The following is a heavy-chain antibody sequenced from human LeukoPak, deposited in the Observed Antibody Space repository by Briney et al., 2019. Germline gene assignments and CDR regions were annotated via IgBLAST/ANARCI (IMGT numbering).Heavy chain of an antibody. Sequence: GGSLRLSCAASGFTFSSYARTWVRQAPGKGLEWVSGISGNGGNTYYADSVKGRFTISRDNSKETLYLQMNSLRAEDTAVYYCASRSSSLNWYFDLWGRGTLVTVSS. J-gene: IGHJ2*01. CDR2: ISGNGGNT. D-gene: IGHD2-2*01. CDR1: GFTFSSYA. V-gene: IGHV3-23*01. CDR3: ASRSSSLNWYFDL.